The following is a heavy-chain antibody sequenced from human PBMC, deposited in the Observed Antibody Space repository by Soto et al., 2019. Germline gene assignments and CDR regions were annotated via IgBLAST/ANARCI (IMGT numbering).Heavy chain of an antibody. CDR2: ISSSGSTI. V-gene: IGHV3-11*04. CDR1: GFTFSDYY. J-gene: IGHJ4*02. D-gene: IGHD4-4*01. Sequence: GGSLRLSCAASGFTFSDYYMSWIRQAPGKGLEWVSYISSSGSTIYYADSVKGRFTISRDNAKNSLYLQMNSLRVEDTALYYCARETYRGYYFDYCGQGSLVTVSS. CDR3: ARETYRGYYFDY.